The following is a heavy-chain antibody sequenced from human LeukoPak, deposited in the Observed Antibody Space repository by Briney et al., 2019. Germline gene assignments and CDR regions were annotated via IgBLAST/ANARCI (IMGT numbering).Heavy chain of an antibody. CDR3: TTYGDYGPGSDY. J-gene: IGHJ4*02. D-gene: IGHD4-17*01. Sequence: GGSLRLSCAASGFTFSGSAIHWVRQASGKGLEWVGRIRSKSNSYATAYAASVKGRFTVPRDESKNTAYLQMNSLKTDDTAVYYCTTYGDYGPGSDYWGQGTLVTVSS. CDR2: IRSKSNSYAT. CDR1: GFTFSGSA. V-gene: IGHV3-73*01.